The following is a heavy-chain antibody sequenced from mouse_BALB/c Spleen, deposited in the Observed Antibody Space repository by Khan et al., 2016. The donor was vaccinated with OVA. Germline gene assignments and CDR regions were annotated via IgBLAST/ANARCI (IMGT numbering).Heavy chain of an antibody. CDR2: INTETGEP. J-gene: IGHJ4*01. V-gene: IGHV9-2-1*01. CDR3: ARNYYGNYGAMDY. D-gene: IGHD2-1*01. Sequence: QIQLVQSGPELKKPGETVKISCKASGYTFTDYSMHWVKQAPGKGLKWMGWINTETGEPTYADDFKGRFAFSLETSASTAYLQINNLKNEDTATYFCARNYYGNYGAMDYWGQGTSVTVPS. CDR1: GYTFTDYS.